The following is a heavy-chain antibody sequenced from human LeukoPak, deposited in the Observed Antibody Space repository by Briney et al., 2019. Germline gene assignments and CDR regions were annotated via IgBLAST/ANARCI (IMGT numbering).Heavy chain of an antibody. CDR2: IQYDGNRK. CDR3: VKADIGRAFDP. Sequence: GGSLRLSCVASGLIFSSYGMHWVRQAPGKGLEWVTFIQYDGNRKYYADSVKGRFTISRDNSKNTLYLQMNSLRAEDTAVYYCVKADIGRAFDPWGRGTLVTVSS. J-gene: IGHJ5*02. CDR1: GLIFSSYG. V-gene: IGHV3-30*02. D-gene: IGHD5-12*01.